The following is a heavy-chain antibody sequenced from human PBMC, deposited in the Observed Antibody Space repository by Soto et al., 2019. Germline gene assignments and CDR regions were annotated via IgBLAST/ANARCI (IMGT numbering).Heavy chain of an antibody. J-gene: IGHJ4*02. CDR1: GFTFSSYG. CDR2: ISYDGSNK. V-gene: IGHV3-30*18. D-gene: IGHD3-16*01. Sequence: GGSLRLSCAASGFTFSSYGMHWVRQAPGKGLEWVAVISYDGSNKYYADSVKGRFTISRDNSKNTLYLQMDSLRAEDTAVYYCAKDPDYKDRYYFDYWGQGTLVTVSS. CDR3: AKDPDYKDRYYFDY.